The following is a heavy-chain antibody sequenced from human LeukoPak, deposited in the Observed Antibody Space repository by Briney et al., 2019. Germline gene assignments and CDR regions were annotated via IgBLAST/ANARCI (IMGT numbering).Heavy chain of an antibody. D-gene: IGHD6-13*01. CDR1: VFTLSTAI. CDR3: AKEVIAAGWNFDY. J-gene: IGHJ4*02. V-gene: IGHV3-30*18. CDR2: ISYDGREK. Sequence: GGTLSLSRAVSVFTLSTAIMHCVCQAPARGVGWVAVISYDGREKYYTASVRGGLTISKDNSKSTLSVTMNSWTAEDTPVYYCAKEVIAAGWNFDYGSQGTLVTVSS.